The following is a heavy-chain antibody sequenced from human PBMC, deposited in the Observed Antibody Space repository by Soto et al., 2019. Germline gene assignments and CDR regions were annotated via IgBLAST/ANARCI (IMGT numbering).Heavy chain of an antibody. CDR1: GFSLSTSGVG. CDR3: AHRGMLLLNTWFDP. V-gene: IGHV2-5*01. D-gene: IGHD2-15*01. J-gene: IGHJ5*02. Sequence: SGPTLVNPTQTLTLTCTFSGFSLSTSGVGVGWIRQPPGKALEWLALIYWNDDKRYSPSLKSRLTISKDTPKTQVVLTMTNMDPVDTATYYCAHRGMLLLNTWFDPWGQGTLVTVSS. CDR2: IYWNDDK.